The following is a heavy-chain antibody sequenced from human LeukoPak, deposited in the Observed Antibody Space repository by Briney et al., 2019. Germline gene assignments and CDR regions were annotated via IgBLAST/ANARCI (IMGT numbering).Heavy chain of an antibody. CDR1: GFTFSNYW. D-gene: IGHD3-16*02. CDR2: IKQGGSER. J-gene: IGHJ4*02. Sequence: GGSLRLSCAASGFTFSNYWVSWFRQAPGQGLEWVASIKQGGSERYYVDSVKGRFTISRDNAKNSLFLQLSSLRVEDTAVYYCARGSMHIYHLYTDYWGQGTLVTVSS. CDR3: ARGSMHIYHLYTDY. V-gene: IGHV3-7*01.